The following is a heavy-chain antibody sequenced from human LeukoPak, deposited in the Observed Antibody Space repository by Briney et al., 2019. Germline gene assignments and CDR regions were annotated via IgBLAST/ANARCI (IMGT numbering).Heavy chain of an antibody. CDR1: GGTFSSSA. D-gene: IGHD2/OR15-2a*01. CDR3: ARDWGAERIIADY. CDR2: VSPETGDT. V-gene: IGHV1-18*01. Sequence: ASVKVSCKASGGTFSSSAISWVRQAPGQGLEWMGWVSPETGDTDYAQKLQGRVAMTTDTSTSTAYMELRNLRSDDTAVYYCARDWGAERIIADYWGQGTLVTVSS. J-gene: IGHJ4*02.